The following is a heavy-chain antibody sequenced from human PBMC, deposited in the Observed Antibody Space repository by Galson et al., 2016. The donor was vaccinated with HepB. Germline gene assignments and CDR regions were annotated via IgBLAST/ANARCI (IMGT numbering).Heavy chain of an antibody. J-gene: IGHJ5*02. CDR3: AGHRQWLQQS. D-gene: IGHD6-19*01. CDR1: GFIFTDYW. Sequence: QSGAEVKKPGESLRISCKGSGFIFTDYWISWVRQMPGKGLEWMGRIDPSDSYTNYSPSFQGHVTISADKSISTAYLQCSSLKAPDTAMYYGAGHRQWLQQSWGQGTLVTVSS. V-gene: IGHV5-10-1*01. CDR2: IDPSDSYT.